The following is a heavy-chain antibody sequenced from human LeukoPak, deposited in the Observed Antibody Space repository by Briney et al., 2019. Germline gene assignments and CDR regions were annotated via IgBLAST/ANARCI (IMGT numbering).Heavy chain of an antibody. CDR1: GGSFSGYY. V-gene: IGHV4-34*01. J-gene: IGHJ4*02. CDR3: ARGPTTHYNFLTGYYYFDY. CDR2: INHSGST. D-gene: IGHD3-9*01. Sequence: SETLSLTCAVHGGSFSGYYWTWIRQPPGKGLEWIGEINHSGSTNYNPSLKSRVTISIDTSKNHFSLRLSSVTAADTAVYYCARGPTTHYNFLTGYYYFDYWGQGTLVTVSS.